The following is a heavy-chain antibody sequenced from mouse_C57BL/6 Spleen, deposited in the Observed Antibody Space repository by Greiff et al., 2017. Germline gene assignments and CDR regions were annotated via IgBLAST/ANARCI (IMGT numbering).Heavy chain of an antibody. J-gene: IGHJ4*01. CDR2: INPSTGGT. V-gene: IGHV1-42*01. CDR3: ARDLIYYGSSSYYAMDY. D-gene: IGHD1-1*01. Sequence: EVQLQQSGPELVKPGASVKISCKASGYSFTGYYMNWVKQSPEKSLEWIGEINPSTGGTTYNQKFKAKATLTVDKSSSTAYMQLKSLTSEDSAVYYCARDLIYYGSSSYYAMDYWGQGTSVTVSS. CDR1: GYSFTGYY.